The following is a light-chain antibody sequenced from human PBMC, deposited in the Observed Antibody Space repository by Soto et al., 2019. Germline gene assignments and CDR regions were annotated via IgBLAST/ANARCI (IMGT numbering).Light chain of an antibody. CDR3: QQYYSTPPT. CDR2: WAS. Sequence: DTVMTQSPDSLAVSLGERATINCKSSQSVLYSSNNKNYLAWYQQKPGQPPKLLIYWASTRESGVPDLFSGSGSGTDFALTISSLQAEDVAVYYCQQYYSTPPTFGGGTNVEIK. V-gene: IGKV4-1*01. CDR1: QSVLYSSNNKNY. J-gene: IGKJ4*01.